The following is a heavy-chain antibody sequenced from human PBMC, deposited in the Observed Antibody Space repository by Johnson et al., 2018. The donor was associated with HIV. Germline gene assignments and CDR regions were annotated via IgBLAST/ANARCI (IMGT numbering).Heavy chain of an antibody. Sequence: VQLVESGGGLVQPGRSLRLSCAASGFTFSSYGMQWVRQAPGKGLEWVANIKQDGSEKYYVDSVKGRFTISRDNSKNTLYLQMNSLRTEDTAVYYCASGGDYYDSSGYSFWGQGTMVTVSS. CDR3: ASGGDYYDSSGYSF. J-gene: IGHJ3*01. CDR1: GFTFSSYG. D-gene: IGHD3-22*01. CDR2: IKQDGSEK. V-gene: IGHV3-7*01.